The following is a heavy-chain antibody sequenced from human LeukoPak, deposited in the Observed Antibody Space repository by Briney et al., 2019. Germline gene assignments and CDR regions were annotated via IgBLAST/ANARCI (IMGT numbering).Heavy chain of an antibody. J-gene: IGHJ4*02. Sequence: GGSLTLSCAASGLTFSSYAMSWVRQPQGEGLDWVSTISDSGGGTHYADSVKGRFTISRDSTKNTVYLQMNSLRAEDTAVYYCAKDLRGYCGGDCYSAEYWGRGTLVTVSS. CDR1: GLTFSSYA. CDR3: AKDLRGYCGGDCYSAEY. CDR2: ISDSGGGT. V-gene: IGHV3-23*01. D-gene: IGHD2-21*02.